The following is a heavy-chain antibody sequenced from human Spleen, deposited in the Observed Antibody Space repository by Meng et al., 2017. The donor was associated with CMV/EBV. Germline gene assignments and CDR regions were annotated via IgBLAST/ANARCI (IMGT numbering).Heavy chain of an antibody. J-gene: IGHJ4*02. CDR3: AKDHVAVTGIGPLFDS. V-gene: IGHV3-23*01. CDR2: ITPGVRT. CDR1: GFTFSDYV. Sequence: GESLKISCAASGFTFSDYVMNWVRQAPGKGLEWVSTITPGVRTHYADSVKGRFTISRDISKDILYLQKHSLRVEDTAVYYCAKDHVAVTGIGPLFDSWGQGTLVTVSS. D-gene: IGHD6-19*01.